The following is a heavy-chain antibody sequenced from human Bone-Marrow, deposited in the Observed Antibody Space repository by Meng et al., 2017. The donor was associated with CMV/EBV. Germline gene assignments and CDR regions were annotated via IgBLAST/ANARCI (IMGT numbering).Heavy chain of an antibody. CDR2: INPNSGGT. V-gene: IGHV1-2*02. CDR3: ARSWELNWFDP. CDR1: GYTLTELS. Sequence: QVQLVQSGAEVKKPGASVKVSCKVSGYTLTELSMHWVRQAPGQGLEWMGWINPNSGGTNYAQKFQGRVTMTRDTSISTAYMELSRLRSDDTAVYYCARSWELNWFDPWGQGTLVTVSS. D-gene: IGHD1-26*01. J-gene: IGHJ5*02.